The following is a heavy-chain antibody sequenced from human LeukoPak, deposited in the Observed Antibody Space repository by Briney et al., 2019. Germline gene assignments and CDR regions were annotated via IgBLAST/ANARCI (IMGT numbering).Heavy chain of an antibody. J-gene: IGHJ3*02. Sequence: GASVKVSCKASGYTFTSYDINWVRQATGQGLEWMGWMNPNSGNTGYAQKFQGRATMTRNTSISTAYMELSSLRSEDTAVYYCARVDSGYDNDAFDIWGQGTMVTVSS. CDR2: MNPNSGNT. CDR1: GYTFTSYD. D-gene: IGHD5-12*01. V-gene: IGHV1-8*01. CDR3: ARVDSGYDNDAFDI.